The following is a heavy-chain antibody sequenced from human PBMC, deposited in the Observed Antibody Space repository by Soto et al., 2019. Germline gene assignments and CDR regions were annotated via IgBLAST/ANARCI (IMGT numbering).Heavy chain of an antibody. CDR3: ARDKGWELHLVRGTYYFDY. V-gene: IGHV3-21*01. CDR2: ISSSSSYI. D-gene: IGHD1-26*01. Sequence: PGGSLRLSCAASGFTFSSYSMNWVRQAPGKGLEWVSSISSSSSYIYYADSVKGRFTISRDNAKNSLYLQMNSLRAEDTAVYYCARDKGWELHLVRGTYYFDYWGQGTLVTVSS. J-gene: IGHJ4*02. CDR1: GFTFSSYS.